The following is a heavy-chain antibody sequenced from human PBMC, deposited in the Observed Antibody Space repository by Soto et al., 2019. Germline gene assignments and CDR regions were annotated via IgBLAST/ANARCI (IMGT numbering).Heavy chain of an antibody. V-gene: IGHV3-30-3*01. J-gene: IGHJ6*02. CDR2: ISYDGSNK. CDR1: GFTFSSYA. CDR3: ARGHYYYGMDV. Sequence: QVQLVESGGGVVQPGRSLRLSCAASGFTFSSYAMHWVRQAPGKGLEWVAVISYDGSNKYYADPVKGRFTISRDNSKNTLYLQMNSLRAEDTAVYYCARGHYYYGMDVWGQGTTVTVSS.